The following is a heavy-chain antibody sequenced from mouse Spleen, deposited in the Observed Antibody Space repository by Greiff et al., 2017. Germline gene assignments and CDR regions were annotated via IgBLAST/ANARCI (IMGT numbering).Heavy chain of an antibody. J-gene: IGHJ4*01. V-gene: IGHV1-69*01. CDR2: IDPSDSYT. CDR1: GYTFTSYW. D-gene: IGHD2-10*01. Sequence: QVQLQQPGAELVMPGASVKLSCKASGYTFTSYWMHWVKQRPGQGLEWIGEIDPSDSYTNYNQKFKGKATLTVDKSSSTAYMELRSLTSEDTAVYYCARFSAYYGYAMDYWGQGTSVTVSS. CDR3: ARFSAYYGYAMDY.